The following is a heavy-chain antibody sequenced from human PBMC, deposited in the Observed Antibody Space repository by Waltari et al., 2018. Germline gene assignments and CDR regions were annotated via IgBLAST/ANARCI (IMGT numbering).Heavy chain of an antibody. CDR2: SNHSGST. D-gene: IGHD2-8*01. V-gene: IGHV4-34*01. Sequence: QVQLQQWGAGLLTPSETLSLSCAVYGGSFSGYYWSWLRQPPGKGLVWMGESNHSGSTNYNPSLTSQVPISVDTSKNQFSLKLSSVTAAETAVYFCARGFPYCTNGVCYTVFDPWGQGTLVTVSS. CDR1: GGSFSGYY. CDR3: ARGFPYCTNGVCYTVFDP. J-gene: IGHJ5*02.